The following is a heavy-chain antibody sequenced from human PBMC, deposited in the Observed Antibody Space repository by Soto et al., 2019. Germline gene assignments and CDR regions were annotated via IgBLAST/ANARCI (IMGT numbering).Heavy chain of an antibody. J-gene: IGHJ5*02. CDR3: ARPVRNNWFDP. CDR1: GGSISSSSYY. Sequence: TLSLTCTVSGGSISSSSYYWGWIRQPPGKGLEWIGSIYYSGSTYYNPSLKSRVTISVDTSKNQFSLKLSSVTAADTAVYYCARPVRNNWFDPWGQGTLVTVSS. V-gene: IGHV4-39*01. D-gene: IGHD2-2*01. CDR2: IYYSGST.